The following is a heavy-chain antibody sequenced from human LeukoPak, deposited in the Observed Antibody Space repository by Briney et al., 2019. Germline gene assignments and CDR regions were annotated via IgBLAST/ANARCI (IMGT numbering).Heavy chain of an antibody. V-gene: IGHV3-9*01. D-gene: IGHD3-22*01. CDR2: ISWNSGDI. CDR1: GFTFDDYA. J-gene: IGHJ4*02. CDR3: ASADDGIGLRY. Sequence: GGSLRLSCAASGFTFDDYAMHWVRQAPGKGLEWVSGISWNSGDIGYADSVKGRFTISRDNAKNSLYLQMNSLRAEDTAVYYCASADDGIGLRYWGQGTLVTVSS.